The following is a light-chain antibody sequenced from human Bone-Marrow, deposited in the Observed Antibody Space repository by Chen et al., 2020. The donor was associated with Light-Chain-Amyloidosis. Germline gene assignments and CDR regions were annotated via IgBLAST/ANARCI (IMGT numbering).Light chain of an antibody. Sequence: SYELTQPPSVSVSPGQTARITCSGDDLPTKYAYWYQQKPGQAPVLVIHRDTERPSGSAERCSGGSSGTTATLTISGVQAEDEADYHCQSADSSGTYEVIFGGGTKLTVL. CDR3: QSADSSGTYEVI. J-gene: IGLJ2*01. CDR1: DLPTKY. CDR2: RDT. V-gene: IGLV3-25*03.